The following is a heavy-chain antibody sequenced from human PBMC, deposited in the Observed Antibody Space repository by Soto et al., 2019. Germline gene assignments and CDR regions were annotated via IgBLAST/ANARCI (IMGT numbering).Heavy chain of an antibody. J-gene: IGHJ4*02. V-gene: IGHV3-7*05. Sequence: EVQLVESGGGLVQPGGSLRLSCAASGFTFSSYWMSWVRQAPGKGLEWVANIKQDGSEKYYVDSVKGRFTISRDNAKNSLYLQMNSLRAEDTAVYYCARHLFRNYYDSSGYYYYWGQGTLVTVSS. D-gene: IGHD3-22*01. CDR2: IKQDGSEK. CDR1: GFTFSSYW. CDR3: ARHLFRNYYDSSGYYYY.